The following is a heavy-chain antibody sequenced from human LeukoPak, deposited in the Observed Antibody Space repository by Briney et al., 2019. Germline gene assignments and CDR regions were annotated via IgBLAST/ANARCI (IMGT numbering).Heavy chain of an antibody. D-gene: IGHD3-16*01. CDR1: GFTFDEFA. J-gene: IGHJ4*02. CDR2: IRSKVYGGAT. CDR3: ARDFSRGLAGILDS. Sequence: GGSLRLSCTASGFTFDEFAMNWVRQAPGKGLEWVGSIRSKVYGGATEYAASVRGRFTISRDDSKRIAYLQMNSLKTEDTGVYYCARDFSRGLAGILDSWGQGTLVTVSS. V-gene: IGHV3-49*04.